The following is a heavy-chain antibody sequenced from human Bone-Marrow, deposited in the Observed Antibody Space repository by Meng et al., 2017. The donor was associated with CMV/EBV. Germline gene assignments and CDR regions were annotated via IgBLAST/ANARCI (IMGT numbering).Heavy chain of an antibody. CDR3: AKEAVAGMSLDY. CDR2: IRYDGSNK. D-gene: IGHD6-19*01. Sequence: GESLKISCAASGFTFSSYGMHWVRQAPGKGLEWVAFIRYDGSNKYYADSVKGRFTISRDNSKNTLYLQMNSLRAEDTAVYYCAKEAVAGMSLDYWGQGTLVTVSS. V-gene: IGHV3-30*02. CDR1: GFTFSSYG. J-gene: IGHJ4*02.